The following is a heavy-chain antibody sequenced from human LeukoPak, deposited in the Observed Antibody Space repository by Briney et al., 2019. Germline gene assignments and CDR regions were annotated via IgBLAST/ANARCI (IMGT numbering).Heavy chain of an antibody. Sequence: TSETLSLTCTVSGGSISSSSYYWGWIRQSPGKGLEWIGSIYYSGSTYYNPSLKSRVTISVDTSKNQFSLKLSSVTAADTAVYYCARDSSVVVTRDAFDIWGQGTMVTVSS. CDR2: IYYSGST. CDR1: GGSISSSSYY. D-gene: IGHD3-22*01. CDR3: ARDSSVVVTRDAFDI. V-gene: IGHV4-39*07. J-gene: IGHJ3*02.